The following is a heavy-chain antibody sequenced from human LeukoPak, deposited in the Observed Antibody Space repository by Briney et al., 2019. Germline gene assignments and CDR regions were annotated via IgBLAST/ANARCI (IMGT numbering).Heavy chain of an antibody. J-gene: IGHJ5*02. Sequence: GASVKVSCKASGYTFTSYYMHWVRQAPGQGLEWMGIINPSGGSTSYAQKFQGRVTMTRDMSTSTVYMELSSLRSEDTAVYYCARVGDRHSSSWYSWFDPWGQGTLVTVSS. D-gene: IGHD6-13*01. CDR1: GYTFTSYY. CDR2: INPSGGST. V-gene: IGHV1-46*01. CDR3: ARVGDRHSSSWYSWFDP.